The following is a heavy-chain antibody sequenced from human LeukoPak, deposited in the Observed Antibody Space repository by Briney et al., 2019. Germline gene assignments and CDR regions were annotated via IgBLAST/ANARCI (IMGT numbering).Heavy chain of an antibody. CDR3: ARHSGSYRYYFGY. D-gene: IGHD1-26*01. J-gene: IGHJ4*02. CDR2: IYSSWST. CDR1: GGSISSYY. Sequence: SETLSLTCTVSGGSISSYYWSWIRQPAGKGLEWIGRIYSSWSTNYKPSLKSRVTMSVDTSKNQFSLKLSSVTAADTAVYYCARHSGSYRYYFGYWGQGTLVTVSS. V-gene: IGHV4-4*07.